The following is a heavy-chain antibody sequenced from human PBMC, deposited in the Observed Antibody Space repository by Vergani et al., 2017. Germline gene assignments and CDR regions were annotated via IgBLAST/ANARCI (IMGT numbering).Heavy chain of an antibody. CDR1: GFSLSTSGVG. CDR3: AQPIRFLEWNDAFDI. Sequence: QITLKESGPTLVKPTQTLTLTCTFSGFSLSTSGVGVGWIRQPPGKALEWLALIYWDDDKRYSPSLKSRLTITKDTSKNQVVLTMTNMDPVDTATYYCAQPIRFLEWNDAFDIWGQGTMVTVSS. V-gene: IGHV2-5*02. CDR2: IYWDDDK. J-gene: IGHJ3*02. D-gene: IGHD3-3*01.